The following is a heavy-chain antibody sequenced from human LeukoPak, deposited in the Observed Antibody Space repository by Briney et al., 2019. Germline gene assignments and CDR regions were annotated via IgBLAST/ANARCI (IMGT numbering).Heavy chain of an antibody. CDR2: FDPEDGET. J-gene: IGHJ4*02. CDR1: GYTLTELS. V-gene: IGHV1-24*01. D-gene: IGHD1-26*01. CDR3: ATGGRGYFDY. Sequence: ASVTVSCKISGYTLTELSMHWVRQAPGKGLEWMGGFDPEDGETIYAQKFQGRVTMTEDTSTDTAYMELSSLRSEDTAVYYCATGGRGYFDYWGQGTLVTVSS.